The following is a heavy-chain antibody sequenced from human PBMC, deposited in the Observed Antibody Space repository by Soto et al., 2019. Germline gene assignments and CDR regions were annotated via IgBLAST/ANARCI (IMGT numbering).Heavy chain of an antibody. CDR1: GGTFSSYA. J-gene: IGHJ5*02. Sequence: GASVISCKASGGTFSSYAISWVRQAPGQGLEWMGGIIPIFGTGNYAQKFQGRVKSTADESTITAYMELSSLRSEEAAGYYCVRRHVSATCIYWFDPWGQGPLVTVSS. V-gene: IGHV1-69*13. D-gene: IGHD6-13*01. CDR2: IIPIFGTG. CDR3: VRRHVSATCIYWFDP.